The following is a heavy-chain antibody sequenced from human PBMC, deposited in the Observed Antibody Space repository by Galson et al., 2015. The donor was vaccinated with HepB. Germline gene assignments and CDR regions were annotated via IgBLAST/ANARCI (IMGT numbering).Heavy chain of an antibody. D-gene: IGHD5-12*01. J-gene: IGHJ4*02. Sequence: SVKVSCKASGYTFTSYYMHWVRQAPGQGLEWMGIINPSGGSTSYAQKFQGRVTMTRDTSTSTVYMELSSLRSEDTAVYYCARPMDIVATMWDGFGYWGQGTLVTVSS. V-gene: IGHV1-46*01. CDR3: ARPMDIVATMWDGFGY. CDR1: GYTFTSYY. CDR2: INPSGGST.